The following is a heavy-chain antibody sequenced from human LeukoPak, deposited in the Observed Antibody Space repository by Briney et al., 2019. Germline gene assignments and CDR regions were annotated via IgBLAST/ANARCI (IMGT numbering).Heavy chain of an antibody. V-gene: IGHV4-34*01. CDR1: GGSFSGYY. CDR3: ARGQRPDY. Sequence: SETLSLTCAVYGGSFSGYYWSWIRQPPGKGLEWIGEINHSGSTNYNPSHKSRVTISVDKSKNQFSLKLSSVTAADTAVYYCARGQRPDYWGQGTLVTVSS. J-gene: IGHJ4*02. CDR2: INHSGST.